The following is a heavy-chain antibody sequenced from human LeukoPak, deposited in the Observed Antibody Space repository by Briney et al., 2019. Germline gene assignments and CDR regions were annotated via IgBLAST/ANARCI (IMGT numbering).Heavy chain of an antibody. V-gene: IGHV3-30-3*01. J-gene: IGHJ6*02. Sequence: GGSLRLSCEVSGFTFSSYTFYWIRQAPGKGLEWLAVISYDGSHKYCADSVKGRFTISRDNSKNTLYLQMNSLRVDDTAVYHCARRQYSSSSEVDGMDVWGQGTTVIVSS. CDR1: GFTFSSYT. CDR2: ISYDGSHK. CDR3: ARRQYSSSSEVDGMDV. D-gene: IGHD6-6*01.